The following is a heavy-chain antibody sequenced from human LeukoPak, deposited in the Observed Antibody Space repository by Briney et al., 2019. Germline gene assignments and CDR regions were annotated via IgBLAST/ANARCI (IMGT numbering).Heavy chain of an antibody. CDR2: IRGGGAVT. D-gene: IGHD5-18*01. Sequence: GGSLRLSCAASGFTFSNYAMNWVRQAPGKGPEWVSYIRGGGAVTHYAESVKGRFTISRDNFNDILYLQMSSLRAEDTAVYYCAKCESNYGNDALDIWGQGTMVTVSS. CDR1: GFTFSNYA. J-gene: IGHJ3*02. CDR3: AKCESNYGNDALDI. V-gene: IGHV3-23*01.